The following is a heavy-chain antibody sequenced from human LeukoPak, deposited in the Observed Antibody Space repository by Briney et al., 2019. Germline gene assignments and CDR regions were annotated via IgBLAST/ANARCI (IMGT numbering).Heavy chain of an antibody. D-gene: IGHD3-10*01. Sequence: PGRSLRLSCAASGFTFSSYGMHWVRQAPGKGLEWVAVIWYDGSNKYYADSVKGRFTISRDHSKHTLYLQMNSLRAEDTAVYYCSRGLYARFGELLYIDYWGQGTLVTVSS. CDR1: GFTFSSYG. J-gene: IGHJ4*02. CDR2: IWYDGSNK. V-gene: IGHV3-33*01. CDR3: SRGLYARFGELLYIDY.